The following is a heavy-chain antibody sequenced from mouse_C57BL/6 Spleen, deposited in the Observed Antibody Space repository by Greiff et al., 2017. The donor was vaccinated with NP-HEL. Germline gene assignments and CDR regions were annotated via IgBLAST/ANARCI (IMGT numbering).Heavy chain of an antibody. V-gene: IGHV1-81*01. CDR1: GYTFTSYG. CDR2: IYPRSGNT. CDR3: ASGDGYENFDY. D-gene: IGHD2-2*01. J-gene: IGHJ2*01. Sequence: VQLQESGAELARPGASVKLSCKASGYTFTSYGISWVKQRTGQGLEWIGEIYPRSGNTYYNEKFKGKATLTADKSSSTAYMELRSLTSEDSAVYFCASGDGYENFDYWGQSTTLTVSS.